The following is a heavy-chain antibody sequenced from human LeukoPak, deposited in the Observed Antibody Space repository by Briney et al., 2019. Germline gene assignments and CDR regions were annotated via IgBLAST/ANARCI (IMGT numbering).Heavy chain of an antibody. D-gene: IGHD3-3*01. V-gene: IGHV3-48*01. Sequence: GGSLRLSCAASGFTFSSYSMNWVRQAPGKGLEWVSYISSSSSTMYYADSVKGRFTISRDNAKNSLYLQMNSLRAEDTAVYYCARWITIFGVVIPFDYWGQGTLVTVSS. CDR3: ARWITIFGVVIPFDY. J-gene: IGHJ4*02. CDR2: ISSSSSTM. CDR1: GFTFSSYS.